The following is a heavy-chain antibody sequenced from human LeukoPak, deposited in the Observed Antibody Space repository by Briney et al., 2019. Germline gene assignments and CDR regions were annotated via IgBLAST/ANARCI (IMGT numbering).Heavy chain of an antibody. CDR1: GYTFRSYW. V-gene: IGHV5-51*01. Sequence: GESLKISCEGSGYTFRSYWIAWVRQKPGKRLEWMGIIYPADSDTKYSPSFQGQVTISVDKSISTAYLEWSSLKASDTAIYYCAKIQCRWYTGILDYWGHGTPVTVSS. CDR3: AKIQCRWYTGILDY. D-gene: IGHD1-14*01. CDR2: IYPADSDT. J-gene: IGHJ4*01.